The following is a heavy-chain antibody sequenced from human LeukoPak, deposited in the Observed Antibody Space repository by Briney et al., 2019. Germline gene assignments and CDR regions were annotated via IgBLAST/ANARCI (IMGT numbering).Heavy chain of an antibody. V-gene: IGHV4-4*02. CDR2: IYHSGST. CDR3: ASAVDGDYGYYFDY. Sequence: PSETLSLTCAVSGGSISSSNWWSWVRQPPGKGLEWIGEIYHSGSTNYNPSLKSRVTISVDKSKNQFSLKLSSVTAADTAVYYCASAVDGDYGYYFDYWGQGTLVTVSS. CDR1: GGSISSSNW. J-gene: IGHJ4*02. D-gene: IGHD4-17*01.